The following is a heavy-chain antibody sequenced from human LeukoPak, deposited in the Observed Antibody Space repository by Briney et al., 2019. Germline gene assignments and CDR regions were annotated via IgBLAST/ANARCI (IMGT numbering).Heavy chain of an antibody. CDR3: AHRRQITIFGVVISRHDAFDI. V-gene: IGHV2-5*01. Sequence: SGPTLVNPTQTLTLTCTFSGFSLSTSGVGVGWIRQPPGKALEWLALIYWNDDKRYSPSLKSRLTITKDTSKNQVVLTMTNMDPVDTATYYCAHRRQITIFGVVISRHDAFDIWGQGTMVTVSS. J-gene: IGHJ3*02. D-gene: IGHD3-3*01. CDR2: IYWNDDK. CDR1: GFSLSTSGVG.